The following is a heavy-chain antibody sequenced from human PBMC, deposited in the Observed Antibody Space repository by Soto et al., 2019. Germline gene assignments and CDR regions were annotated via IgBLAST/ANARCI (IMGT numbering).Heavy chain of an antibody. Sequence: SETLSLTCTVSGGSIISCGYYWSWIRQHPGKGLEWIGYIYHSGSTYYNPSLKSRVTISVDRSKNQFSLKLSSVTAADTAVYYCARVPDRWGQGTLVXVSS. CDR2: IYHSGST. D-gene: IGHD2-2*01. V-gene: IGHV4-30-2*01. CDR1: GGSIISCGYY. CDR3: ARVPDR. J-gene: IGHJ5*02.